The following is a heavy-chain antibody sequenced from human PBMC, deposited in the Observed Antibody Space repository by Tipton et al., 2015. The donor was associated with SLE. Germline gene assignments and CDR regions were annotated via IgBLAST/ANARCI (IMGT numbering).Heavy chain of an antibody. J-gene: IGHJ4*02. CDR2: IYHSGST. CDR1: GGSMSTYY. V-gene: IGHV4-59*01. CDR3: ARGDPQGLEPFDY. D-gene: IGHD1-1*01. Sequence: TLSLTCTVSGGSMSTYYWSWNRQPPGQGLEWIGYIYHSGSTNYNPSLRSRVTISVDTSKNQLSLQLSSVTTADTAVYYCARGDPQGLEPFDYWRQGTLVSVST.